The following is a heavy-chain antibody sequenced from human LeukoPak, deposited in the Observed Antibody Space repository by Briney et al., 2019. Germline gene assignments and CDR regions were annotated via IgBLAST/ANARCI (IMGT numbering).Heavy chain of an antibody. CDR2: IYYSGST. V-gene: IGHV4-59*08. J-gene: IGHJ4*02. CDR1: GGSISSYY. D-gene: IGHD1-26*01. CDR3: ARHLGWEPGLDY. Sequence: SETLSLTCTVSGGSISSYYWSWIRQPPGKGLEWIGYIYYSGSTNYNPSLKSRVTISVDTSKNQFSLKLSSVTAADTAVYYCARHLGWEPGLDYWGQGTLVTVSS.